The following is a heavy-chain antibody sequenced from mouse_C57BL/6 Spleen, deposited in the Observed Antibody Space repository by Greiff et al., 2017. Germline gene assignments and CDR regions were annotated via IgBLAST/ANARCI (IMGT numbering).Heavy chain of an antibody. J-gene: IGHJ2*01. D-gene: IGHD4-1*01. V-gene: IGHV5-4*01. CDR1: GFTFSSYA. CDR2: ISDGGSYT. CDR3: ARDPGTLYYFDY. Sequence: EVKLVESGGGLVKPGGSLKLSCAASGFTFSSYAMSWVRQTPEKRLEWVATISDGGSYTYYPDNVKGRFTISRDNAKNNLYLQMSHLKSEDTAMYYCARDPGTLYYFDYWGQGTTLTVSS.